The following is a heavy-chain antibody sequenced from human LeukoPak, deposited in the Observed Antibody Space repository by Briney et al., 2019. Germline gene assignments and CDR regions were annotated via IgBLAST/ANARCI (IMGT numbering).Heavy chain of an antibody. Sequence: ASVKVSCKASGYTFTSYDINWVRQATGQGLEWMGRMNPNSGNTGYAQKFQGRVTMTRNTSISTAYMELSSLRSEDTAVYYCARAVYSSSPELFDYWGQGTLVTVSS. CDR1: GYTFTSYD. V-gene: IGHV1-8*01. J-gene: IGHJ4*02. CDR2: MNPNSGNT. D-gene: IGHD6-6*01. CDR3: ARAVYSSSPELFDY.